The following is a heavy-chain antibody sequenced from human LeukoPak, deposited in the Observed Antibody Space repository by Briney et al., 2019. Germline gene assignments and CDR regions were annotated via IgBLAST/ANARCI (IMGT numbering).Heavy chain of an antibody. V-gene: IGHV4-34*01. CDR3: ARGLSGYDFDY. J-gene: IGHJ4*02. CDR2: INHSGST. D-gene: IGHD5-12*01. Sequence: SETLSLTCAVYGGSFSGYYWSWIRQPPGKGLEWIGEINHSGSTNYNPSLKSRVTISVDTSKNQFSLKLSSVTAADTAVYYCARGLSGYDFDYWGQGTLVTVSS. CDR1: GGSFSGYY.